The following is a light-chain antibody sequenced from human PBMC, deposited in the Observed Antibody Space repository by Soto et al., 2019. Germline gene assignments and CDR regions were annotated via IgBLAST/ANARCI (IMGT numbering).Light chain of an antibody. Sequence: DGKMTKSPATLSASVGDRVTITCRASQSISSWLAWYQQKPGKAPKLLIYDASSLESGVPSRFSGSGSGTEFTLTISSLQPDDFATYYCQQYNSYLFGQGTKVDI. CDR2: DAS. J-gene: IGKJ1*01. V-gene: IGKV1-5*01. CDR1: QSISSW. CDR3: QQYNSYL.